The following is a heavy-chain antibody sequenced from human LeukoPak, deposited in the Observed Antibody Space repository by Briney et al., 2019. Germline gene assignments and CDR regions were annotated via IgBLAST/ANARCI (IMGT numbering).Heavy chain of an antibody. D-gene: IGHD3-10*02. CDR1: GFTFDDYG. J-gene: IGHJ6*04. Sequence: PGRSLRLSCAASGFTFDDYGMHWVRQVPGKGLEWVSSISWNSGSKGYADSVKGRFTISRDNAKNSLYLQMNSLRAEDTAVYYCAELGITMIGGVWGKGTTVTISS. CDR2: ISWNSGSK. V-gene: IGHV3-9*01. CDR3: AELGITMIGGV.